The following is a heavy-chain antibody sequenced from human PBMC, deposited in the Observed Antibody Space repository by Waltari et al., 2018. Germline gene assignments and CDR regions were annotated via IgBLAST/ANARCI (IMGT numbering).Heavy chain of an antibody. V-gene: IGHV4-31*03. Sequence: QVQLQESGPGLVKPSQTLSLTCPVSGGSISSGGYYWSWIRQHPGKGLEWIGYIYYSGSTYYNPSLKSRVTISVDTSKNQFSLKLSSVTAADTAVYYCARGGERWLQGGIDYWGQGTLVTVSS. CDR2: IYYSGST. D-gene: IGHD5-12*01. CDR3: ARGGERWLQGGIDY. J-gene: IGHJ4*02. CDR1: GGSISSGGYY.